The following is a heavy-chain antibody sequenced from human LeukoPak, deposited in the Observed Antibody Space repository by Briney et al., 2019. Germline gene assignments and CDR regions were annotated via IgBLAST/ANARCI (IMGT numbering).Heavy chain of an antibody. CDR2: ISSSGSTI. Sequence: GGSLRLSCAASGFTFSSYEMNWVRQAPGKGLEWVSYISSSGSTIYYADSVKGRFTISRDNAKNSLYLQLNSLRAEDTAVYYCVRLYDDYTNGHFDSWGQGTLVTVSS. CDR3: VRLYDDYTNGHFDS. D-gene: IGHD4-11*01. J-gene: IGHJ4*02. CDR1: GFTFSSYE. V-gene: IGHV3-48*03.